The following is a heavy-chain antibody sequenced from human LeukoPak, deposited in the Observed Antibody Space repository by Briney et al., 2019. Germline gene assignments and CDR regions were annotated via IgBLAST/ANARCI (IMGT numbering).Heavy chain of an antibody. D-gene: IGHD3-22*01. CDR2: IIPIFGTA. Sequence: EASVKVSCKASGGTFSSYAISWVRQAPGQGLEWMGGIIPIFGTANYAQKFQGRVTITADESTSTAYMELSSLRFEDTAVYYCARGGYYYDSSDWGQGTLVTVSS. J-gene: IGHJ4*02. V-gene: IGHV1-69*13. CDR1: GGTFSSYA. CDR3: ARGGYYYDSSD.